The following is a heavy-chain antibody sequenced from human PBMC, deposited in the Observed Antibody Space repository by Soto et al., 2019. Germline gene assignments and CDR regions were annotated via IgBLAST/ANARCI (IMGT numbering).Heavy chain of an antibody. CDR3: ARDLNFDWDILGY. D-gene: IGHD3-9*01. Sequence: SWILKKPGKGLEWVSYISSSGSTIYYADSVKGRFTISRDNAKNSLYLQMNSLRAEDTAVYYCARDLNFDWDILGYWGQGTLVTVSS. V-gene: IGHV3-11*01. CDR2: ISSSGSTI. J-gene: IGHJ4*02.